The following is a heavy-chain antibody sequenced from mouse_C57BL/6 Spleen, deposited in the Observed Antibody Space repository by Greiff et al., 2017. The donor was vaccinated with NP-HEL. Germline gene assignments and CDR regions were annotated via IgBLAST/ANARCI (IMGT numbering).Heavy chain of an antibody. CDR2: IYPGDGDT. Sequence: VKLMESGAELVKPGASVKISCKASGYAFSSYWMNWVKQRPGKGLEWIGQIYPGDGDTNYNGKFKGKATLTADKSSSTAYMQLSSLTSEDSAVYFCARGSSGSYYFDDWGQGTTLTVSS. V-gene: IGHV1-80*01. D-gene: IGHD3-2*02. CDR1: GYAFSSYW. J-gene: IGHJ2*01. CDR3: ARGSSGSYYFDD.